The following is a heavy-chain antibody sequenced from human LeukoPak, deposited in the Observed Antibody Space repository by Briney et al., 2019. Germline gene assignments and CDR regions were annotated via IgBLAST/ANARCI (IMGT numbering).Heavy chain of an antibody. Sequence: ASVKVSCKASGGTFSSYAISWVRQAPGQGLEWMGGIIPIFGTANYAQKFQGRVTITTDESTSTAYMELSSLRSEDTAVYCCAREAIRRPHYDSSGYFLARYFDLWGRGTLVTVSS. J-gene: IGHJ2*01. D-gene: IGHD3-22*01. CDR2: IIPIFGTA. V-gene: IGHV1-69*05. CDR1: GGTFSSYA. CDR3: AREAIRRPHYDSSGYFLARYFDL.